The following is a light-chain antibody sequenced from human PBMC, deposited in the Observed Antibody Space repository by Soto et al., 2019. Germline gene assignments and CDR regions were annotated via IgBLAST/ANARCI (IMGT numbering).Light chain of an antibody. J-gene: IGKJ2*01. V-gene: IGKV1-5*03. CDR2: KAS. Sequence: DIQMTQSPSTLSASVGDRVTITCRASQSISYWLAWYQQKPGKAPNLLIHKASSLESGVPSRFSGSGSGTEFTLTISSLQPDDFATYYCQQYIIYPYTFGQGTKLEIK. CDR3: QQYIIYPYT. CDR1: QSISYW.